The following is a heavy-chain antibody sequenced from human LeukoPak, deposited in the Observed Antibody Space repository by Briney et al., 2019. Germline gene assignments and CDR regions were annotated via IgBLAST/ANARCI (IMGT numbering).Heavy chain of an antibody. J-gene: IGHJ3*02. CDR2: ISYSGGT. Sequence: PSETLSLTCTVSDGSIINNNHYWGWTRQPPGKGLEWIVSISYSGGTAYNPSLRSRVTISVDTSKNQFSLKVNSVTAADTAVYYCVREVEYYDSSGYRPHAFDIWGQGTLVTVSS. D-gene: IGHD3-22*01. CDR1: DGSIINNNHY. V-gene: IGHV4-39*02. CDR3: VREVEYYDSSGYRPHAFDI.